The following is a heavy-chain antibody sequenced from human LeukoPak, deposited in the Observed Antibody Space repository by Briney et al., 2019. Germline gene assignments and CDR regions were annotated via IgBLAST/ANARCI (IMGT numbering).Heavy chain of an antibody. CDR2: SGST. J-gene: IGHJ6*04. V-gene: IGHV4-59*01. D-gene: IGHD6-13*01. CDR3: ASPYSSSWYSPYYYYGMDV. Sequence: SGSTNYHPSLKSRVTISVDTSKNQFSLKLSSVTAADTAVYYCASPYSSSWYSPYYYYGMDVWGKGTTVTVSS.